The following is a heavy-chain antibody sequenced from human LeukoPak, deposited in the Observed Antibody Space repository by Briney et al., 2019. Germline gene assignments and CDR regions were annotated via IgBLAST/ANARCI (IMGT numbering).Heavy chain of an antibody. J-gene: IGHJ4*02. CDR3: ARDDSSGSYLYDY. CDR1: GYTFSNHA. V-gene: IGHV1-3*04. D-gene: IGHD6-19*01. CDR2: INTGNGNT. Sequence: ASVKVSCKASGYTFSNHAMHWVRQAPGQRLEWMGWINTGNGNTKYSQKFQDRITITRDTSASTAYMELRSLRSEDTAVYYCARDDSSGSYLYDYWGQGNLVTVSS.